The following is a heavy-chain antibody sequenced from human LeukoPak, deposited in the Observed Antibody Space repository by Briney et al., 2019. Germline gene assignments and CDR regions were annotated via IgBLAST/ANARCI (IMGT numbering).Heavy chain of an antibody. V-gene: IGHV1-8*02. CDR2: INPNNGNA. CDR1: GYTFTDYY. D-gene: IGHD2-2*01. Sequence: ASVKVSCKVSGYTFTDYYMHWVQQAPGQGLEWVGWINPNNGNADYAQRFQGRVTMTRDTAISTVYMELSSLTYEDTAVYYCARPTSRPSNYYSMDVWGKGTTVTVSS. CDR3: ARPTSRPSNYYSMDV. J-gene: IGHJ6*03.